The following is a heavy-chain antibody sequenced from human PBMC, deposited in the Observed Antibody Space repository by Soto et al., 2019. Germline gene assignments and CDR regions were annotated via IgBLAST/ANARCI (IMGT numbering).Heavy chain of an antibody. D-gene: IGHD3-10*01. J-gene: IGHJ6*02. CDR3: AGGGVRGVITRTRDYYGMHV. CDR2: IYPGDSDT. CDR1: GYRFSNYW. V-gene: IGHV5-51*01. Sequence: GESLKISCRGSGYRFSNYWLGWVRQMPGKGLEWMGIIYPGDSDTRYSPSFQGQVTISADKSISTAYLQWSSLKASDTAMYYCAGGGVRGVITRTRDYYGMHVWGQGTTVTVSS.